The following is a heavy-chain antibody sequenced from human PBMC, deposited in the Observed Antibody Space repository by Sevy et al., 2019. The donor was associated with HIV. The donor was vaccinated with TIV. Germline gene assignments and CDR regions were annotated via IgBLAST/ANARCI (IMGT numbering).Heavy chain of an antibody. V-gene: IGHV3-30*02. CDR2: IRFDASTK. CDR3: AKVLTGRYTSSSGDFDY. J-gene: IGHJ4*02. D-gene: IGHD6-6*01. CDR1: GFTFSNYG. Sequence: GGSLRLSCAASGFTFSNYGMHWVRQAPGKGLEWVALIRFDASTKYYKDTVKGRFTVSRDIAKNILNLQMNSLRPQDTAVYYCAKVLTGRYTSSSGDFDYWGQGTLVTVSS.